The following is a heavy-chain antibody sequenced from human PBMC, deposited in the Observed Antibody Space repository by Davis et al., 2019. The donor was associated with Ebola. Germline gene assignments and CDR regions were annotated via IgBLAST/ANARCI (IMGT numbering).Heavy chain of an antibody. V-gene: IGHV3-73*01. Sequence: GGSLRLSCAASGFTFSGSAMHWVRQASGKGLEWVGRIRSKANSYATAYAASVKGRFTISRDDSKNTAYLQMNSLRTEDTAVYYCAKDYSPLYYYYGMDVWGQGTTVTVSS. J-gene: IGHJ6*02. CDR3: AKDYSPLYYYYGMDV. CDR2: IRSKANSYAT. D-gene: IGHD3-16*01. CDR1: GFTFSGSA.